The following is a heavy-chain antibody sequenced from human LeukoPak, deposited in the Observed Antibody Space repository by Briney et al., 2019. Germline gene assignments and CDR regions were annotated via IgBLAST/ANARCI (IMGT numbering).Heavy chain of an antibody. Sequence: VKVSCKASGGTFSSYAISWVRQAPGQGLEWMGGIIPIFGTANYAQKFQGRVTITADESTSTAYMELSSLRSEDTAVYYCARHHPGYSSGWYFDYWGQGTLVTVSS. J-gene: IGHJ4*02. CDR3: ARHHPGYSSGWYFDY. D-gene: IGHD6-19*01. CDR1: GGTFSSYA. CDR2: IIPIFGTA. V-gene: IGHV1-69*13.